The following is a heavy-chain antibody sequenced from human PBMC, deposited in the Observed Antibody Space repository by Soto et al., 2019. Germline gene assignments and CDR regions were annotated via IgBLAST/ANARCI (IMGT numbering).Heavy chain of an antibody. J-gene: IGHJ5*02. D-gene: IGHD4-4*01. CDR3: AKAGLQYNWFDP. CDR1: GFTFSSYG. CDR2: ISYDGSNK. V-gene: IGHV3-30*18. Sequence: PGGSLRLSCAASGFTFSSYGMHWVRQAPGKGLEWVAVISYDGSNKYYADSVKGRFTISRDNSKNTLYLQMNSLRAEDTAVYYCAKAGLQYNWFDPWGQGTLVTVSS.